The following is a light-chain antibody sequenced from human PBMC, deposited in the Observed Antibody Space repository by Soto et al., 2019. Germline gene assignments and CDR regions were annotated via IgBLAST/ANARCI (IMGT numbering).Light chain of an antibody. CDR2: GAS. CDR1: QSVSSSY. Sequence: IGLAQKRWALCWARGERGTRSCRASQSVSSSYLAWYQQKPGQPPRLLIYGASSRATGIPDRFIGSGSGTDFALTFSRLVPADFAVYYLQQHAQSPLTIGPGTKVDIK. CDR3: QQHAQSPLT. V-gene: IGKV3-20*01. J-gene: IGKJ3*01.